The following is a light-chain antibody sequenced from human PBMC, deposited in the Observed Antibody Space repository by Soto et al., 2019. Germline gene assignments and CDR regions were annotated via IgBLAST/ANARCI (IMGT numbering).Light chain of an antibody. V-gene: IGLV2-14*01. J-gene: IGLJ1*01. Sequence: QSALTQPASVSGSPGQSITISCTGTSSDVGAYNYVSWYQQHPGKVPKLMIYEVSNRPSGVSHRFSGSKSGNTASLTISGLQPEDEADYYCSSYTGSRTLVFGTGTQLTVL. CDR2: EVS. CDR3: SSYTGSRTLV. CDR1: SSDVGAYNY.